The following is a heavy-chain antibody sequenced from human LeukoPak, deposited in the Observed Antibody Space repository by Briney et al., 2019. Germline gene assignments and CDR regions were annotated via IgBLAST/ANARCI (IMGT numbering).Heavy chain of an antibody. J-gene: IGHJ4*02. CDR2: IIPILGIA. D-gene: IGHD5-18*01. Sequence: ASVKVSCKASGYTFTGYYMHWVRQAPGQGLEWMGRIIPILGIANYAQKFQGRVTITADKSTSTAYMELSSLRSEDTAVYYCARESGYSYGPFDYWGQGTLVTVSS. CDR3: ARESGYSYGPFDY. V-gene: IGHV1-69*04. CDR1: GYTFTGYY.